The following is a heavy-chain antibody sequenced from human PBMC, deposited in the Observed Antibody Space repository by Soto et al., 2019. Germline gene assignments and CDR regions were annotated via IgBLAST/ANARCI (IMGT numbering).Heavy chain of an antibody. CDR2: ISTFNGET. Sequence: ASVKVSCKASGYTFNTYGISWVRQAPGQGLEWMGWISTFNGETRYAQKFQARVTVTTDTSTLYLQMDSLRADDTAVYYCARLPGGTAPRPDYWGQGTMVTVSS. CDR1: GYTFNTYG. D-gene: IGHD6-6*01. V-gene: IGHV1-18*01. J-gene: IGHJ4*02. CDR3: ARLPGGTAPRPDY.